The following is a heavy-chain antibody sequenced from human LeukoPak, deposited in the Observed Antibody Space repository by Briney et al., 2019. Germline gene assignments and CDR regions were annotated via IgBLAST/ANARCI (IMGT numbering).Heavy chain of an antibody. J-gene: IGHJ4*02. CDR1: GFIFNHYG. D-gene: IGHD4-11*01. V-gene: IGHV3-33*01. CDR2: KWSDGTNQ. Sequence: GGSLRLACAAAGFIFNHYGMHWVRQAPGKGWEWVAVKWSDGTNQLYADSVKGRFTISRDDSGNTVYLQMNSLRPEDTGVYYCARDAQRGFDYSNSLEYWGQGTPVTVST. CDR3: ARDAQRGFDYSNSLEY.